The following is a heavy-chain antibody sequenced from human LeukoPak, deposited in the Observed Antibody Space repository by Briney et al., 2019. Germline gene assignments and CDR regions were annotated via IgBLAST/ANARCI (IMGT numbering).Heavy chain of an antibody. CDR1: GYSFTSYW. V-gene: IGHV5-51*01. D-gene: IGHD3-22*01. Sequence: GESLKISCKGSGYSFTSYWIGWVRQMPGKGLEWMGIIYPGDSDTRYSPSFQGQVTISADKSISTAYLQWSSLTASDTAMYYCARRTHYYDSSGTWNYYFDYWGQGTLVTVSS. CDR2: IYPGDSDT. CDR3: ARRTHYYDSSGTWNYYFDY. J-gene: IGHJ4*02.